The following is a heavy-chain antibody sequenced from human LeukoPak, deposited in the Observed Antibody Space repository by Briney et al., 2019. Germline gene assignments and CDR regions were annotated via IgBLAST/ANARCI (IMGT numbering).Heavy chain of an antibody. CDR2: INHSGSN. V-gene: IGHV4-34*01. Sequence: SETLSLTCAVYGGSFSGYYWSWIRQPPGKGLEWIGEINHSGSNNYNPSLKSRVTISVDTSKNQFSLKLSSVTAADTAVYYCARYRYCSSTSCYRGASMWFDPWGQGTLVTVSS. J-gene: IGHJ5*02. D-gene: IGHD2-2*01. CDR1: GGSFSGYY. CDR3: ARYRYCSSTSCYRGASMWFDP.